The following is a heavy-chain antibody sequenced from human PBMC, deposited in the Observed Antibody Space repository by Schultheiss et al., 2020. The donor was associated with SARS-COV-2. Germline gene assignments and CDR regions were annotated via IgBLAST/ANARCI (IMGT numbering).Heavy chain of an antibody. Sequence: ASVKVSCKASGGTFSSYAISWVRQAPGQGLEWMGIINPSGGSTSYAQKFQGRVTMTRDTSTSTVYMELSSLRSEDTAVYYCARGRGFGELSLTMNYYYGMDVWGQGTTVTVSS. CDR2: INPSGGST. D-gene: IGHD3-10*01. V-gene: IGHV1-46*01. J-gene: IGHJ6*02. CDR3: ARGRGFGELSLTMNYYYGMDV. CDR1: GGTFSSYA.